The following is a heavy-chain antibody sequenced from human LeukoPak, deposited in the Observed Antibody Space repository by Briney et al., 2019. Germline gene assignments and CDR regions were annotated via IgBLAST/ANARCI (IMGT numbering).Heavy chain of an antibody. D-gene: IGHD3-3*01. CDR2: FDPEDGET. V-gene: IGHV1-24*01. CDR3: ATSTIFGVDYYYYYGMDV. Sequence: VASVKVSCKVSGYTLTESSMHWVRQAPGKGLEWMGGFDPEDGETIYAQKFQGRVTMTEDTSTDTAYMELGSLRSEDTAVYYCATSTIFGVDYYYYYGMDVWGQGTTVTVSS. J-gene: IGHJ6*02. CDR1: GYTLTESS.